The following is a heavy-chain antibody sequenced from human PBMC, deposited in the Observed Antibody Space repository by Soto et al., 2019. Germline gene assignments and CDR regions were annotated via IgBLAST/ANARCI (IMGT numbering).Heavy chain of an antibody. J-gene: IGHJ4*02. Sequence: GWSLRLSCAASGFAVSSKYMTWVRQAPGKGLVWVSRTNSDGSDTSYADSVKGRFTISRDNAKNTLYLQMNSLRAEDTAVYYCARDRGWSLFDYWGQGTLVTVSS. V-gene: IGHV3-74*01. D-gene: IGHD6-19*01. CDR1: GFAVSSKY. CDR2: TNSDGSDT. CDR3: ARDRGWSLFDY.